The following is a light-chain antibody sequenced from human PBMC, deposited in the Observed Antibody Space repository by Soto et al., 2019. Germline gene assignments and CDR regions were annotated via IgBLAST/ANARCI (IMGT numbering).Light chain of an antibody. CDR1: SSDVGSYNR. J-gene: IGLJ3*02. CDR3: SSVTSSNTWV. CDR2: EVS. V-gene: IGLV2-18*02. Sequence: QSVLTQPPSVSGSPGQSVTISCTGTSSDVGSYNRVSWYQQPPGTAPKLMIYEVSNRPSGVPDRFFGSKSGNTASLTISGLQAEDEADYYCSSVTSSNTWVFGGGTQLTVL.